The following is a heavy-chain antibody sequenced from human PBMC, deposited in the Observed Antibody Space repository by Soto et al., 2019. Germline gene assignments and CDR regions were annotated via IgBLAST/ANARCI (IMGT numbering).Heavy chain of an antibody. CDR3: ARDGSGYNSGWYTSYRGAFGI. V-gene: IGHV1-58*01. J-gene: IGHJ3*02. D-gene: IGHD6-19*01. CDR2: IVVGSGNT. CDR1: GFTFTNSA. Sequence: SVKVSCKASGFTFTNSAVQWVRQARGQRLEWIGWIVVGSGNTNYAQKFQERATITRDMSTSTAYMELSSLRSEDTAVYYCARDGSGYNSGWYTSYRGAFGIWGQGTMVTVSS.